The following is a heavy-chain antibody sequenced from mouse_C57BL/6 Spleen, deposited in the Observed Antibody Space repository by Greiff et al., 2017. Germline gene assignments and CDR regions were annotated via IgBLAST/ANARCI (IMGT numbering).Heavy chain of an antibody. V-gene: IGHV5-9*01. Sequence: EVKLMESGGGLVKPGGSLKLSCAASGFTFSSYTMSWVRQTPEKRLEWVATISGGGGNTYYPDSVKGRFTISRDNAKNTLYLQMSSLRSEDTALYYCARVELYYAMDYWGQGTSVTVSS. J-gene: IGHJ4*01. CDR1: GFTFSSYT. CDR2: ISGGGGNT. CDR3: ARVELYYAMDY.